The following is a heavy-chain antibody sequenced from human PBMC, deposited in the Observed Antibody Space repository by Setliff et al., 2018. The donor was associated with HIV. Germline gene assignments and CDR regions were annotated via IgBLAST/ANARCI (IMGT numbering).Heavy chain of an antibody. CDR2: ISGGGDRT. CDR1: GFTFSTSE. V-gene: IGHV3-23*01. J-gene: IGHJ4*02. CDR3: AKTYYYDSSGYYYFDS. Sequence: PGGSLRLSCAASGFTFSTSEMTWVRQAPGKGLEWVSAISGGGDRTYHADSVRGRFTISRDNSKNSLYLQMNSLRAEDTAVYYCAKTYYYDSSGYYYFDSWGQGTLVTVSS. D-gene: IGHD3-22*01.